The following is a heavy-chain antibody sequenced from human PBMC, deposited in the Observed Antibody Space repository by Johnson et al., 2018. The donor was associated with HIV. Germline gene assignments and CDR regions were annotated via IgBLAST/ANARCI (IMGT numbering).Heavy chain of an antibody. D-gene: IGHD6-6*01. CDR1: GFTFSSYA. Sequence: QVQLVESGGGVVQPGGSLRLSCAASGFTFSSYAMHWVRQAPGKGLEWVAVISYDGSNKYYADSVKGRFTISRDNSKNTLYLQMNSLRGEDTAVYYCAKVHSSSSNGFDIWGQGTMVTVSS. CDR2: ISYDGSNK. J-gene: IGHJ3*02. V-gene: IGHV3-30-3*02. CDR3: AKVHSSSSNGFDI.